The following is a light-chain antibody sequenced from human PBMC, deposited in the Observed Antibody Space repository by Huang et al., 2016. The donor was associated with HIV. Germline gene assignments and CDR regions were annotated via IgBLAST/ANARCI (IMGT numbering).Light chain of an antibody. J-gene: IGKJ5*01. CDR1: QSVGYH. Sequence: EIVLTQSPATLSLSPGERATLSCRASQSVGYHLAWYQQKPGQAPRRLLYDASNRAAGIPARFTGSGSGTDFTLTISSLQPGDFGIYYCQQRSDWPPITFGQGTRLEIK. V-gene: IGKV3-11*01. CDR2: DAS. CDR3: QQRSDWPPIT.